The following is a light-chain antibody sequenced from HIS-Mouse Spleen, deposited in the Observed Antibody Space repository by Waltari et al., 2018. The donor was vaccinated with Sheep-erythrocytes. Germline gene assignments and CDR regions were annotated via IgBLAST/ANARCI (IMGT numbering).Light chain of an antibody. CDR3: QQFNNYPRT. V-gene: IGKV1D-13*01. CDR2: DAS. J-gene: IGKJ1*01. Sequence: ATQLTQSPSSLSASVGDRVTITCRASQGISSALAWYQQKPGKAPKILIYDASSLESGVPSRFSGSGSGKDFTLTISSLQPEDFATYYCQQFNNYPRTFGQGTKVEIK. CDR1: QGISSA.